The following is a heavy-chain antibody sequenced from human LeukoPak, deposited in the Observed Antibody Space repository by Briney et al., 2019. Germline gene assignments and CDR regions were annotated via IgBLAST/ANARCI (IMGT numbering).Heavy chain of an antibody. CDR2: IKSKTDGGTK. Sequence: PGGSLLLSSAASGFTFSNAWMSWVRQTPGKGLEWGCRIKSKTDGGTKDYGAPVKGRFTISRDDSKNTLYLQMNSLKTEDTAVYYCTTVPKYYYDSSGYYLSLDYWGQGTLVTVSS. CDR1: GFTFSNAW. J-gene: IGHJ4*02. V-gene: IGHV3-15*01. CDR3: TTVPKYYYDSSGYYLSLDY. D-gene: IGHD3-22*01.